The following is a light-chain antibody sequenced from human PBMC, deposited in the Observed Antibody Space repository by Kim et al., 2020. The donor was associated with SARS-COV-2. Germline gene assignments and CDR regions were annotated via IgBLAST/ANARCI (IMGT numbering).Light chain of an antibody. Sequence: VSPGQTAIISCSGDQLGHKFVSWFQQKPGQSPVLVIHEDNKRPSGIPGRFSGSNSGNTATLTISGTQAMDEADYYCQAWDSSTAAFGGGTKVTVL. V-gene: IGLV3-1*01. CDR1: QLGHKF. CDR2: EDN. CDR3: QAWDSSTAA. J-gene: IGLJ2*01.